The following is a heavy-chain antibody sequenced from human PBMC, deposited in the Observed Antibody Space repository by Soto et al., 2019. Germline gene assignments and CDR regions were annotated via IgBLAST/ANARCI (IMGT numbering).Heavy chain of an antibody. J-gene: IGHJ6*02. CDR3: ARQQLVRYYYYYGMDV. V-gene: IGHV4-39*01. CDR1: VGSISSSSYY. CDR2: IYYSGST. D-gene: IGHD6-6*01. Sequence: SETLSVNCTVSVGSISSSSYYWGWILQPPGKGLEWIGSIYYSGSTYYNPSLKSRVTISVDTSKNQFSLKLSSVTAADTAVYYCARQQLVRYYYYYGMDVWGQGTTVTVSS.